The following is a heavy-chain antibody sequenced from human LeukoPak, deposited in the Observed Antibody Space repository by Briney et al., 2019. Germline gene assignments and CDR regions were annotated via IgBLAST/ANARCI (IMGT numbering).Heavy chain of an antibody. V-gene: IGHV5-10-1*01. J-gene: IGHJ3*02. D-gene: IGHD2-21*01. CDR2: IVPSDSYT. CDR3: ARRALPPAYCGGECFDAFDI. Sequence: GESLRISCKCSGYRFTSYWISWVRHMPGKVLEWMGRIVPSDSYTNYRPYFQGHVTISADNSISTAYLQWSSLKASDTAMYYCARRALPPAYCGGECFDAFDIWGQGTMVTVSS. CDR1: GYRFTSYW.